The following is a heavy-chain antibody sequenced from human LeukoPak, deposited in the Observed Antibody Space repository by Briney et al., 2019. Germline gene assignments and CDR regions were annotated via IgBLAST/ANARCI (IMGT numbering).Heavy chain of an antibody. CDR2: IKRKSDGGTT. CDR3: TSGAMLVS. D-gene: IGHD3-22*01. Sequence: GGSLRLSCAASGFTFSNAWMSWVRQAPGKGLEWVGRIKRKSDGGTTDYAAPVKGRFTISRDDSKNTLYLQMNSLKTENTAVYYCTSGAMLVSWGQGTLVTVSS. J-gene: IGHJ5*02. CDR1: GFTFSNAW. V-gene: IGHV3-15*01.